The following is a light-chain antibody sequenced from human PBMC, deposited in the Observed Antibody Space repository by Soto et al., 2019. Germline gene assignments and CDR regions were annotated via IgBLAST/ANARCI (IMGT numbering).Light chain of an antibody. V-gene: IGKV4-1*01. J-gene: IGKJ2*01. CDR2: SAS. CDR1: QSVLYGRNNKSY. CDR3: QQSYSAPYT. Sequence: DIVLTQSPDSLAVSLGERATINCKSSQSVLYGRNNKSYLVWYQQKPGQPPKLLIYSASTRESGVPDRFSGSGYGTDFTLAIGGLQAEDVAVYSCQQSYSAPYTFGQGTKLEIK.